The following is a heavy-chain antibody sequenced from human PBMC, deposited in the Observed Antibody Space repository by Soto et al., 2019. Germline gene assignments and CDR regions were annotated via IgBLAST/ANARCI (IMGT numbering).Heavy chain of an antibody. CDR1: GFTFDDYA. CDR2: ISWNSGSI. CDR3: AKGGQLLTEGGGY. D-gene: IGHD2-2*01. V-gene: IGHV3-9*01. Sequence: EVQLVESGGGLVQPGRSLRLSCEASGFTFDDYAMHWVRQAPGKGLEWVSGISWNSGSIGYADSVKGRFTISRDNAKNSQYLQMNSLRAEDTALYYCAKGGQLLTEGGGYWGQGTLVTVSS. J-gene: IGHJ4*02.